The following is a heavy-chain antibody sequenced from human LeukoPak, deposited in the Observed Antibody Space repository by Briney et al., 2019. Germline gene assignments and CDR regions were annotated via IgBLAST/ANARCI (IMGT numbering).Heavy chain of an antibody. V-gene: IGHV1-2*02. CDR3: ASEGIIAAAGTFRYYFDY. Sequence: ASVKVSCKASGYTFTGYYMHWVRQAPGQGLEWMGWINPNSGGTNYAQKFQGRVTMTRDTSISTAYMELSRLRSDDTAVYYCASEGIIAAAGTFRYYFDYWGQGTPVTVSS. J-gene: IGHJ4*02. D-gene: IGHD6-13*01. CDR1: GYTFTGYY. CDR2: INPNSGGT.